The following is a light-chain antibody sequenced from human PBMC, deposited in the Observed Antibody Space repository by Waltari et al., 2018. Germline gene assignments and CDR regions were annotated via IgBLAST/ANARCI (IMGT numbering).Light chain of an antibody. CDR3: QQYNNWPPIT. Sequence: ETVMTQSPASLSVSPGEGAILSCRASQNVSSKLACSQQQPGQAPRLLIFGASTRATGIPARFIGRGSGTDFTLTISSLQSEDFAVYYCQQYNNWPPITFGQGTRLEIK. J-gene: IGKJ5*01. V-gene: IGKV3-15*01. CDR1: QNVSSK. CDR2: GAS.